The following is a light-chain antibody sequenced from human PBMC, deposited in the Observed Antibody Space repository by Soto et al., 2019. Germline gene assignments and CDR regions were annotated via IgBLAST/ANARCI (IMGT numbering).Light chain of an antibody. Sequence: AIQMTQSPSSLSASVGDRVTVTCRASQGIRNDLGWYQKKPGKAPKVLIYTASNLQSGVPSRFSGSGSGTDFTLTISNLQPEDSATYYCLQDHDYPYTFGQGTKLEIK. V-gene: IGKV1-6*01. CDR2: TAS. CDR3: LQDHDYPYT. CDR1: QGIRND. J-gene: IGKJ2*01.